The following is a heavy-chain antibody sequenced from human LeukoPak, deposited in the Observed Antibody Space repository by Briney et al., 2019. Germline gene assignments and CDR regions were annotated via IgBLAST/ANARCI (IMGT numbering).Heavy chain of an antibody. D-gene: IGHD3-10*01. J-gene: IGHJ3*02. V-gene: IGHV4-59*01. CDR2: IYYSGST. Sequence: SETLSLTCTVSGGSISSYYWSWIRQPPGKGLEWIGYIYYSGSTNYNPSLKSRVTISVDTSKNQFSLKLSSVTAADTAVYYCARDHGFDAFDIWGRGTMVTVSS. CDR3: ARDHGFDAFDI. CDR1: GGSISSYY.